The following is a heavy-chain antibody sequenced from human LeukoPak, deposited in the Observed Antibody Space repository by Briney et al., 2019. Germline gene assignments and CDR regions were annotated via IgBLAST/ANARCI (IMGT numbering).Heavy chain of an antibody. V-gene: IGHV1-3*01. CDR2: INAGNGNT. J-gene: IGHJ3*02. D-gene: IGHD3-10*01. CDR3: ATYYGSGTYGAFDI. Sequence: GASVKVSCKASGYTFTSYTMHWVRQAPGQRLEWMGWINAGNGNTKYSQKFRGRVTITRDTSASTAYIELSSLRSEDTAVYYCATYYGSGTYGAFDIWGQGTMVTVSS. CDR1: GYTFTSYT.